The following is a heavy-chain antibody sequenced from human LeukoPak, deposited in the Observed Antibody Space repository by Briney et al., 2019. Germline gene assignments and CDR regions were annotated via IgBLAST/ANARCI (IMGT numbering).Heavy chain of an antibody. CDR2: ITVSGGTT. CDR1: GFTFSSYA. J-gene: IGHJ4*02. D-gene: IGHD6-19*01. V-gene: IGHV3-23*01. Sequence: GGSLRLSCAASGFTFSSYAMSWVRQAPGKGLEWVSGITVSGGTTYYADSVKGRFTFSRDNSKNTLYLQTNSLRAEDTAVYYCAKVSSGWYFDSWGQGTLVTVSS. CDR3: AKVSSGWYFDS.